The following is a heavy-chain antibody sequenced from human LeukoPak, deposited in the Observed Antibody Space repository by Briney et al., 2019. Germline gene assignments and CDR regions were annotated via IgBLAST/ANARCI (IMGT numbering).Heavy chain of an antibody. V-gene: IGHV3-30*02. D-gene: IGHD3-10*01. CDR2: IRYDGSNK. J-gene: IGHJ4*02. Sequence: GGSLRLSCAASGFTFSRYGMHWVRQAPGKGLEWGAFIRYDGSNKYYADSVKGRFTISRDNSKNTLYLQMNSLRAEDTAVYYCAKDLIIRIDYWGQGTLVTVSS. CDR1: GFTFSRYG. CDR3: AKDLIIRIDY.